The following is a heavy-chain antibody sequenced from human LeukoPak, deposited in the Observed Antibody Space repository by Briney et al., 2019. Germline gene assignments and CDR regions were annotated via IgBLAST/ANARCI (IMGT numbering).Heavy chain of an antibody. Sequence: KTSETLSLTCTVSGGSISSGGYYWSWIRQHPGKGLEWIGYIYYSGSTYYNPSLKSRVTILVDTSKNQFSLKLSSVTAADTAVYYCARDRASVAGYFDYWGQGTLVTVSS. CDR2: IYYSGST. D-gene: IGHD6-19*01. V-gene: IGHV4-31*03. CDR3: ARDRASVAGYFDY. J-gene: IGHJ4*02. CDR1: GGSISSGGYY.